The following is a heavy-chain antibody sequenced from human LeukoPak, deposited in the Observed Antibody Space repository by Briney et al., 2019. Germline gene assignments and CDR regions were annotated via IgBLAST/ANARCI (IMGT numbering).Heavy chain of an antibody. CDR1: RGTFSNYA. V-gene: IGHV1-69*13. CDR3: ARFDPPDGWFDP. Sequence: SVKVSCKASRGTFSNYAISWVRQAPGQGLEWMGGVIPKFGTAIYAQKFQGRVTITEDESTSTAYMELSSLRSEDTAVYYCARFDPPDGWFDPWGQGTLVTVSS. D-gene: IGHD3-9*01. J-gene: IGHJ5*02. CDR2: VIPKFGTA.